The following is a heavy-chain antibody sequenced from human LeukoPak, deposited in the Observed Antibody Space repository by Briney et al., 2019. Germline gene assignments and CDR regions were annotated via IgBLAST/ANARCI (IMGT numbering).Heavy chain of an antibody. Sequence: PGGSLRLSCVASGFTFTSYWMHWVRPAPGGGLGWVSRINSVGRSTSYADSVKGRFTISRDKGQQTPYLSMDRLRAAGTAVSFCARDMWDSITVATADWGQGTLVTVSS. CDR3: ARDMWDSITVATAD. D-gene: IGHD6-19*01. CDR2: INSVGRST. V-gene: IGHV3-74*01. CDR1: GFTFTSYW. J-gene: IGHJ4*02.